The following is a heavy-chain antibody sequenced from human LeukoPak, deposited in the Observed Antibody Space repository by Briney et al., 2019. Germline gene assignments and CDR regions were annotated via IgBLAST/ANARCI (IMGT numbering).Heavy chain of an antibody. CDR2: MNPNSANT. D-gene: IGHD3-22*01. J-gene: IGHJ4*02. CDR3: ARGLTMIVVAPGY. CDR1: GYTFTSYD. Sequence: ASVKVSCKASGYTFTSYDINWVRQATGQGLEWMGWMNPNSANTGYAQKFQGRVTMTRNTSISTAYMELSSLRSEDTAVYYCARGLTMIVVAPGYWGQGTLVTVSS. V-gene: IGHV1-8*01.